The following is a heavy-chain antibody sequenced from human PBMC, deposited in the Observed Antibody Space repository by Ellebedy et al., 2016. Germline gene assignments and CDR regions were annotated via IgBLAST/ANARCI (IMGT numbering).Heavy chain of an antibody. V-gene: IGHV3-21*01. CDR1: GFTFSSYS. D-gene: IGHD3-16*01. CDR2: ISSSSSYI. Sequence: GESLKISXAASGFTFSSYSMNWVRQAPGKGLEWVSSISSSSSYIYYADSVKGRFTISRDNAKNSLYLQMNSLRAEDTALYYCVRGVGGTSLNWFDPWGQGTLVTVSS. J-gene: IGHJ5*02. CDR3: VRGVGGTSLNWFDP.